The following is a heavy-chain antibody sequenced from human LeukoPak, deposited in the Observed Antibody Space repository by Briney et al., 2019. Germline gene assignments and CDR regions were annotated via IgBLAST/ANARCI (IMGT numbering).Heavy chain of an antibody. CDR1: GYTFTGYY. V-gene: IGHV1-2*02. CDR3: ARGSGYGSRDAFDI. CDR2: INPNTDVT. D-gene: IGHD5-12*01. J-gene: IGHJ3*02. Sequence: ASVKVSCKASGYTFTGYYMHWVRQAPGQGLEWMGWINPNTDVTNYAQKFQGRVTMTRDTSISTAYMELSRLRSDDTAVYYCARGSGYGSRDAFDIWGQGTMVTVSP.